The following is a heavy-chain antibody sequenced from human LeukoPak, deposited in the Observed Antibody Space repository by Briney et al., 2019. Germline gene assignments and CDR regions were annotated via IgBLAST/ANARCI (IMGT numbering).Heavy chain of an antibody. D-gene: IGHD3-22*01. Sequence: SETLSLTCTVSGGSISSYYRSWIRQPPGKGLEGSGDIYYSGSTNYNPSLKGRVTISVDTSKNQFSLKLTSVTAADTAVYYCARHGSWYYDSSGSAAFDYWGQGTLVTVSS. V-gene: IGHV4-59*08. CDR2: IYYSGST. CDR3: ARHGSWYYDSSGSAAFDY. J-gene: IGHJ4*02. CDR1: GGSISSYY.